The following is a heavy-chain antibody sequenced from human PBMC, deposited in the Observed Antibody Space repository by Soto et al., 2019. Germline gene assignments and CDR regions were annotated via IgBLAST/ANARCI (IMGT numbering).Heavy chain of an antibody. D-gene: IGHD3-10*01. CDR1: GFTFSSYA. CDR2: ISGSGGST. V-gene: IGHV3-23*01. Sequence: GGSLRLSCAASGFTFSSYAMSWVRQAPGKGLEWVSAISGSGGSTYYADSVKGRFTISRDNSKNTLYLQMNSLRAEDTAVYYCAKDDVYYGSGSYYPPPNWFDPWGQGTLVTVSS. J-gene: IGHJ5*02. CDR3: AKDDVYYGSGSYYPPPNWFDP.